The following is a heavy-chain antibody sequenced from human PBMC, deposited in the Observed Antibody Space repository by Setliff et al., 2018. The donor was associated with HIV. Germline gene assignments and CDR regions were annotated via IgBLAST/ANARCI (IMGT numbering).Heavy chain of an antibody. Sequence: SETLSLTCAVYGGSFSGYYWNWIRQPPGKGLEWIGEINHSGSTNYNPSLKSRVTISVDTSKNQFSLKLNSVTAADTAVYYCARGTFSGYSFKRWGLGVFDFWGQGTLVTVSS. CDR3: ARGTFSGYSFKRWGLGVFDF. V-gene: IGHV4-34*01. D-gene: IGHD3-22*01. CDR2: INHSGST. CDR1: GGSFSGYY. J-gene: IGHJ4*02.